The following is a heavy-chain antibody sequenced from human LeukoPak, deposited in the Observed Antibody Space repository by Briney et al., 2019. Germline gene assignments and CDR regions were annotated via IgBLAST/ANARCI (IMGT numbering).Heavy chain of an antibody. CDR2: INHSGST. J-gene: IGHJ4*02. V-gene: IGHV4-34*01. D-gene: IGHD3-22*01. CDR1: GGSFSGYY. CDR3: ARWGYYYDTSGYYYSFDY. Sequence: SETLSLTCAVYGGSFSGYYWSWIRQPPGKGLEWIGEINHSGSTNYNPSPKSRVTISVDTSKNQFSLKLSSVTAADTAVYYCARWGYYYDTSGYYYSFDYWGQGTLVTVSS.